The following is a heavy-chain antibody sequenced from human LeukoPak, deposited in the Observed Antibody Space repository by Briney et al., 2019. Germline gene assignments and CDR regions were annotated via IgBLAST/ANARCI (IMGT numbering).Heavy chain of an antibody. CDR2: ISAHNGNT. Sequence: ASVKVSCKASGYTFISYGISWVRQAPGQGLEWMGWISAHNGNTDYAQKLQGRVTMTTDTSTSTAYMELRSLRSDDTAVYYCARVGIQLWSLDYWGQGTLVTVSS. CDR1: GYTFISYG. J-gene: IGHJ4*02. V-gene: IGHV1-18*01. CDR3: ARVGIQLWSLDY. D-gene: IGHD5-18*01.